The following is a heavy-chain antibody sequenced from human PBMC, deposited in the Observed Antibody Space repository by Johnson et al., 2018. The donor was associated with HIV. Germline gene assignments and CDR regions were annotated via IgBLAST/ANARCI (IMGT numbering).Heavy chain of an antibody. V-gene: IGHV3-20*04. CDR1: GFTFDDYG. Sequence: MQLVESGGGVVRPGGSLRLSCTASGFTFDDYGMSWVRQAPGKGLEWVSGINWNGGSTGYADSVKGRFTISRDNAKNSLYLQMNSLRAEDTALYYCARRTDYYDSSGYRGVAFDIWGQGTMVTVSS. CDR2: INWNGGST. D-gene: IGHD3-22*01. J-gene: IGHJ3*02. CDR3: ARRTDYYDSSGYRGVAFDI.